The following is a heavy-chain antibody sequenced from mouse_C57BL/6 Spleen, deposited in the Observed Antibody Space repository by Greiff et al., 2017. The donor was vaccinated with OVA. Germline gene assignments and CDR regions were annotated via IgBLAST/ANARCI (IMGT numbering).Heavy chain of an antibody. Sequence: EVMLVESGGGLVKPGGSLKLSCAASGFTFSDYGMHWVRQAPEKGLEWFAYISSGSSTIYYADTVKGRFTISRDNAKNTLFLQMTSLRSEDTAMYYCARGLLSPFAYWGQGTLVTVSA. CDR2: ISSGSSTI. D-gene: IGHD2-1*01. CDR1: GFTFSDYG. CDR3: ARGLLSPFAY. V-gene: IGHV5-17*01. J-gene: IGHJ3*01.